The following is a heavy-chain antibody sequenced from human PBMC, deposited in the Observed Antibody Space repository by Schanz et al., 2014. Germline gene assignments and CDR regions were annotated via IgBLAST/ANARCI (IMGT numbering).Heavy chain of an antibody. CDR1: GFSFSDYS. CDR2: IKISGDV. J-gene: IGHJ4*02. Sequence: VQLVESGGGLVQSGGSLRLSCAASGFSFSDYSMNWVRQAPGKGLEWISYIKISGDVFYTDSVKGRFTISRDNAKSSLYLQMSSLRDEDTAIYYCVRDYWGFDNWGQGTLVTVSS. V-gene: IGHV3-48*02. CDR3: VRDYWGFDN. D-gene: IGHD3-16*01.